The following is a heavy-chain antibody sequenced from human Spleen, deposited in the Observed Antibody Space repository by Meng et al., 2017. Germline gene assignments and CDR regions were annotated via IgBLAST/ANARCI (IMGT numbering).Heavy chain of an antibody. D-gene: IGHD3-16*01. CDR2: IYYSGST. Sequence: LQLQESGPGLVKPSETLSLPCSVSGGSISSGGYYWSWIRQHPGKGLEWIGYIYYSGSTYYNPSLKSRDTISVDTSKNQFSLKLSSVTAADTAVYYCASGRFGWFDPWGQGTLVTVSS. J-gene: IGHJ5*02. CDR3: ASGRFGWFDP. V-gene: IGHV4-31*03. CDR1: GGSISSGGYY.